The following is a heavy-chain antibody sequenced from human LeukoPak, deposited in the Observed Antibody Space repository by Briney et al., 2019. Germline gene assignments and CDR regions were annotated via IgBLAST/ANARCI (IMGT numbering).Heavy chain of an antibody. CDR1: GGSFSGYY. Sequence: SETLSLTCAVYGGSFSGYYWSWIRQPAGKGLEWIGRIYTSGSTNYNPSLKSRVTMSVDTSKNQFSLKLSSVTAADTAVYYCARDWARVEISGYYYYMDVWGKGTTVTISS. V-gene: IGHV4-4*07. CDR3: ARDWARVEISGYYYYMDV. CDR2: IYTSGST. D-gene: IGHD5-24*01. J-gene: IGHJ6*03.